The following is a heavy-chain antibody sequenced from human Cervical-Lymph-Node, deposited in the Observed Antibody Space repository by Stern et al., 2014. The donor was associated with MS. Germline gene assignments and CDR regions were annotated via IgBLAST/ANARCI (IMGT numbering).Heavy chain of an antibody. D-gene: IGHD3-9*01. CDR3: AREGSLRYFDLGLDY. CDR1: GYTFNAYD. CDR2: IDTFNGNT. Sequence: MQLVESGPEVRKPGASVKVSCKISGYTFNAYDINWVRQAPGQGLEWMAWIDTFNGNTNYAQKFQGRLSLTTDRSTNTAYMELTSLTSDDTAVYFCAREGSLRYFDLGLDYWGQGTLVTVSS. J-gene: IGHJ4*02. V-gene: IGHV1-18*01.